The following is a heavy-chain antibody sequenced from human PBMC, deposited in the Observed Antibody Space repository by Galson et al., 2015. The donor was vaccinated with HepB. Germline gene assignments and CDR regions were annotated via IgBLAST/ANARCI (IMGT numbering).Heavy chain of an antibody. V-gene: IGHV6-1*01. CDR3: AREGPVAGTDWFDP. D-gene: IGHD6-19*01. J-gene: IGHJ5*02. Sequence: CAISGDSVSSNSAAWNWIRQSPSRGLEWLGGTYYRSKWYNDYAVSVKSRITINPDTSKNQFSLQLNSVTPEDTAVYYCAREGPVAGTDWFDPWGQGTLVTVSS. CDR1: GDSVSSNSAA. CDR2: TYYRSKWYN.